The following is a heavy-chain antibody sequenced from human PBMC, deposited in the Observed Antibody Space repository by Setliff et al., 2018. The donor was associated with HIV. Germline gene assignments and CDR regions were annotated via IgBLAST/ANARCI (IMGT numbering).Heavy chain of an antibody. CDR2: INHSGST. Sequence: PSETLSLTCAVYGGSFSGYYWSWIRQPPGKGLEWIGEINHSGSTNYSPSLKSRVTISVDTSKNQFSLKLSSVTAADTAVYYCAKPYRGSVVRDQGYMDVWGKGTTVTVSS. J-gene: IGHJ6*03. V-gene: IGHV4-34*01. CDR3: AKPYRGSVVRDQGYMDV. D-gene: IGHD3-10*01. CDR1: GGSFSGYY.